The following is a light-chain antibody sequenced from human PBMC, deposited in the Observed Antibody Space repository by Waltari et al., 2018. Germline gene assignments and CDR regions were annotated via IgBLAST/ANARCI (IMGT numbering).Light chain of an antibody. J-gene: IGLJ1*01. CDR2: YDS. Sequence: SYVLTQPPSVSVAPGETARITCGGNNIDSKSVHWYRQRPGQAPVLVISYDSDRPSGIPERFSGSNSGNTATLTISRVEAGDEADYHCQVWDANTDPGVFGTGTEVTVL. CDR3: QVWDANTDPGV. CDR1: NIDSKS. V-gene: IGLV3-21*01.